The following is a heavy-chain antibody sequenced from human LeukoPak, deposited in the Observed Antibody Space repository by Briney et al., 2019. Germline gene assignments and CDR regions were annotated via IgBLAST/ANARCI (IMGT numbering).Heavy chain of an antibody. J-gene: IGHJ5*02. V-gene: IGHV4-34*01. CDR1: GGSFSGYY. D-gene: IGHD1-26*01. CDR2: INHSGST. CDR3: ARRIVGATNWFDP. Sequence: PSETLSLTCAVYGGSFSGYYWSWIRQPPGKGLEWIGEINHSGSTNYNPSLKSRVTISVDTSKNQFSLKLSSVTAADTAVYYCARRIVGATNWFDPWGQGTLVTVSS.